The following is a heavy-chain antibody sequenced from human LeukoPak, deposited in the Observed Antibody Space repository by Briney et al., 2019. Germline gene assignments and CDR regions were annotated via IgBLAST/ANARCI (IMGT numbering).Heavy chain of an antibody. Sequence: SETLSLTCTVSGGSISSGDYYWSWIRQPPGKGLEWIGYIYYSGTTYYNPSLKSRVTISVDTSKNQFSLKLTSVTAADTAVYFCARGPYGSGSYYWGQGTLVTASS. J-gene: IGHJ4*02. CDR2: IYYSGTT. D-gene: IGHD3-10*01. CDR1: GGSISSGDYY. V-gene: IGHV4-30-4*01. CDR3: ARGPYGSGSYY.